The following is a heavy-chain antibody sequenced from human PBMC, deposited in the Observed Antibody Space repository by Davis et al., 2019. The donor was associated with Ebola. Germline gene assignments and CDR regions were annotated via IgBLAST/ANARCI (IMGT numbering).Heavy chain of an antibody. CDR1: GYNFTSYY. D-gene: IGHD2-2*01. Sequence: ASVKVSCKASGYNFTSYYMHWVRQAPGQGLVWLGLINPSGGSTSYAQKFHGRVTMTRDTSTSTVYMELSSLRSEDTDVYYVAREGYCSITSCYAPYYYYYYGMDVWCQGTTVTVSS. J-gene: IGHJ6*02. CDR3: AREGYCSITSCYAPYYYYYYGMDV. V-gene: IGHV1-46*01. CDR2: INPSGGST.